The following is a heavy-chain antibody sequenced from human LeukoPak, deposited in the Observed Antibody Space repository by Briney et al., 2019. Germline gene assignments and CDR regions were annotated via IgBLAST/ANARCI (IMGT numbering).Heavy chain of an antibody. CDR3: ATLKGWYGEGCFDC. Sequence: GGSLRLSCAASGVTVSSIYMGWVRQAPGKGLDCVSVIYPDGRTYYTESGKGRFTISRDSSENSLFLQMNSLRAEDTAVYYCATLKGWYGEGCFDCWGQGTLVTVSS. CDR1: GVTVSSIY. D-gene: IGHD3-10*01. J-gene: IGHJ4*02. V-gene: IGHV3-53*01. CDR2: IYPDGRT.